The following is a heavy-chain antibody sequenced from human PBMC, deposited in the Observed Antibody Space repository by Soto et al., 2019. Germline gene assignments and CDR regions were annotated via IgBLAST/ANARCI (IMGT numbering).Heavy chain of an antibody. D-gene: IGHD2-15*01. J-gene: IGHJ4*02. Sequence: EVQLVESGGRLVQPGKSLRLSCVASGFTFDDYAMHWVRQVPGKGLEWVSGISANGGSIRYGESVKGRFTISRDNAKNSLFRQMNSLSAEDTALYYCAKAGEPGVVAATSFDFGGQGTLVTVSS. CDR2: ISANGGSI. V-gene: IGHV3-9*01. CDR3: AKAGEPGVVAATSFDF. CDR1: GFTFDDYA.